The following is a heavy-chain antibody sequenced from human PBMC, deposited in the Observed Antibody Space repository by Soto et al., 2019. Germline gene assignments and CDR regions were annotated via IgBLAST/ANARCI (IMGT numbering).Heavy chain of an antibody. CDR2: IYYSGST. D-gene: IGHD3-10*01. V-gene: IGHV4-39*01. J-gene: IGHJ3*02. CDR3: ARAGWFDARAFDI. CDR1: GGSISSSSYY. Sequence: QLQLQESGPGLVKPSETLSLTCTVSGGSISSSSYYWGWIRQPPGKGLEWIGRIYYSGSTYYNPSLKSRVTISVDTSKNQFSLKLSSVTAADTAVYYCARAGWFDARAFDIWGQGTMVTVSS.